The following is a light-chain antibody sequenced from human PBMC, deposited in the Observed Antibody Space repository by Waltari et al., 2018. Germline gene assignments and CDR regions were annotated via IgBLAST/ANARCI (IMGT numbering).Light chain of an antibody. Sequence: EIVMTQSPAALSVSPGERATLSCRASQSVSNNLAWYQHKPGQPPRLLISGASTRATGVPGRFSGSGSDTEFTLTISSLQSEDSAIYFCQQYNTWPPSTFGQGTKLEIK. V-gene: IGKV3-15*01. CDR1: QSVSNN. CDR3: QQYNTWPPST. J-gene: IGKJ2*02. CDR2: GAS.